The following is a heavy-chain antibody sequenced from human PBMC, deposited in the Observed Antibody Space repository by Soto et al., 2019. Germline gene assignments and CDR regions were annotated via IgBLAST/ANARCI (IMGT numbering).Heavy chain of an antibody. J-gene: IGHJ5*02. CDR3: ARWGWSLDA. D-gene: IGHD2-21*02. Sequence: QMQLQASGPRLVKTSETLSLTCTVSGGSMTNLYWSWVRQTPGKRLEWIGYIYYTGNTYYNPSLKRRVTISVDTSKNQFSLRLNSVTAADTAVYYCARWGWSLDAWGQGALVTVSS. CDR2: IYYTGNT. V-gene: IGHV4-59*11. CDR1: GGSMTNLY.